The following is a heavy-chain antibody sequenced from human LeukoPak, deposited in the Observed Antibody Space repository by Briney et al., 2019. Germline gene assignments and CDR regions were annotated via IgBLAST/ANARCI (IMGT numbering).Heavy chain of an antibody. D-gene: IGHD2-2*01. J-gene: IGHJ5*02. CDR2: INQYGGEK. Sequence: TGGSLRLSCAASGFTFSSHWMSWVREAPGEGLEWVANINQYGGEKYYVNPVKGRFTISRDNAKNSLYLQTNSLRAEDTALYYCARDRYCSSTWGQGTLVTVSS. V-gene: IGHV3-7*01. CDR1: GFTFSSHW. CDR3: ARDRYCSST.